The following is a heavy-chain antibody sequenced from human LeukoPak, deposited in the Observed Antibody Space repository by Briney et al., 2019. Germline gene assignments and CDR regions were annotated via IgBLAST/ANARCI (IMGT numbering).Heavy chain of an antibody. CDR3: AREYYDFWSGCYTCNWFDP. D-gene: IGHD3-3*01. J-gene: IGHJ5*02. Sequence: SETLSLTCTVSGGSMISHYWSWIRQPPGKGLEWLGYISHIGSTNYSPSLKSRVTTSVDTSKNQFSLRLSSVTAADTAVYYCAREYYDFWSGCYTCNWFDPWGQGTLVTVSS. CDR1: GGSMISHY. V-gene: IGHV4-59*11. CDR2: ISHIGST.